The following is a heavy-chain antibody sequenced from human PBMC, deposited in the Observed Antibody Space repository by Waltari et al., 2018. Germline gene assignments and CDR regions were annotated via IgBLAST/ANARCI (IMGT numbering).Heavy chain of an antibody. J-gene: IGHJ6*02. CDR2: IYYSGST. Sequence: QLQLQESGPGLVKPSETLSLTCAVSGGSISSNNYYWDWIRQPPGKGLEWNGSIYYSGSTYYNPSLKSRVTISVDTSKNHFSLKLGSVTAADTSLYYCARHSAYAGTGYYYGMDVWGQGTTVTVSS. V-gene: IGHV4-39*01. CDR3: ARHSAYAGTGYYYGMDV. CDR1: GGSISSNNYY. D-gene: IGHD6-13*01.